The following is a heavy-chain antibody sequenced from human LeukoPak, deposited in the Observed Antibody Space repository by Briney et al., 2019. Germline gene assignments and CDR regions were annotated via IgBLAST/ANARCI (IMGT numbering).Heavy chain of an antibody. D-gene: IGHD1-26*01. Sequence: WVSLCFSFAASGFTFDDYSMNWVRQAPGKGLEWVSSISSSSSYIHSADSVRGRFTISRDNAKNSLFLQMNSLRAEDTAVYYCARDEWGDAFDIWGQGTMVTVFS. CDR1: GFTFDDYS. CDR2: ISSSSSYI. J-gene: IGHJ3*02. V-gene: IGHV3-21*01. CDR3: ARDEWGDAFDI.